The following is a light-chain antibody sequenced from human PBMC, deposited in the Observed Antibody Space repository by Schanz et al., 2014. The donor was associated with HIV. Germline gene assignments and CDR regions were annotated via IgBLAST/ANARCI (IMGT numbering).Light chain of an antibody. V-gene: IGLV2-14*01. CDR2: DVS. CDR3: AAWDDSLNGWV. J-gene: IGLJ3*02. CDR1: SSDVGGYNY. Sequence: QSALTQPASVSGSPGQSITISCIGTSSDVGGYNYVSWYQQHPGKAPKLMIYDVSKRPSGVPDRFSGSSSGTSASLAISGLQSEDEADYYCAAWDDSLNGWVFGGGTKLTVL.